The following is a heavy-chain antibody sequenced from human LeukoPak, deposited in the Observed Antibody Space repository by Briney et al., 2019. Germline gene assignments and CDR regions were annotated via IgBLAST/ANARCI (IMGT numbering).Heavy chain of an antibody. CDR1: GFTFSSYA. J-gene: IGHJ4*02. CDR2: ISGSGGST. Sequence: GGSLRLSCAASGFTFSSYAMSWVRQAPGKGLEWVSAISGSGGSTYYADSVKGRFTISRDNSKNTLYLQMNSLRAEDTAVYYCARPNFRATITVKFDYWGQGTLVTVSS. CDR3: ARPNFRATITVKFDY. D-gene: IGHD5-12*01. V-gene: IGHV3-23*01.